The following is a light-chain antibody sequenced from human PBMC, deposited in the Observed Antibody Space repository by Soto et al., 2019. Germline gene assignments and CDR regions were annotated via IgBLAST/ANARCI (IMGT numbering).Light chain of an antibody. CDR2: KAS. CDR3: HQYSVNSA. V-gene: IGKV1-5*03. Sequence: DIQMTQSPSTLSASVGDRVTITCRASQSISNYLAWYQQKPGKAPQPLSYKASTLESGVPSRFSSSGSGTGFTLTNRSLQPGDFATYFFHQYSVNSAFGRGNKGDI. J-gene: IGKJ3*01. CDR1: QSISNY.